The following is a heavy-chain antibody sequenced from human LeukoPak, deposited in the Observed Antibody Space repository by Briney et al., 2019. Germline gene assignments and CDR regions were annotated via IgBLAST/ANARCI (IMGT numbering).Heavy chain of an antibody. Sequence: SETLSLTCTVSGGSISSYYWSWIRQPPGKGLEWIGYIYYSGSTNYNHSLKSRVTISVDTSKNQFSLKLSSVTAADTAVYYCARLVVVAATPSNWFDPWGQGTLVTVSS. CDR1: GGSISSYY. CDR2: IYYSGST. J-gene: IGHJ5*02. D-gene: IGHD2-15*01. CDR3: ARLVVVAATPSNWFDP. V-gene: IGHV4-59*01.